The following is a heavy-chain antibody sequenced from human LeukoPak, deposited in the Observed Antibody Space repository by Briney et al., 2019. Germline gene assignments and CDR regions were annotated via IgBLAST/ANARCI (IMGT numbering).Heavy chain of an antibody. V-gene: IGHV3-23*01. D-gene: IGHD1-26*01. Sequence: PGGSLRLSCAASGFTFSSNAMSCVRQAPGKRLEWVSVISGSGGNAFYAGSVKGRFTISRDNPTNTLYLQMNSLRAEDTALYYCARGGGATTYYFDYWGQGTLVTVSS. CDR3: ARGGGATTYYFDY. CDR2: ISGSGGNA. CDR1: GFTFSSNA. J-gene: IGHJ4*02.